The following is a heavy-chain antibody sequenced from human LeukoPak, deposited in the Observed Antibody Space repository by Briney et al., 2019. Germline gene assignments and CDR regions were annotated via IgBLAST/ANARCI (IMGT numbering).Heavy chain of an antibody. J-gene: IGHJ4*02. CDR1: GYTFTGYY. D-gene: IGHD2-2*01. V-gene: IGHV1-2*02. Sequence: ASVKVSCKASGYTFTGYYIHWVRQAPGQGLEWMGWINPHSGGTNYAQKFQGGVTMTRDTSITTAYMELSSLRSNDTAVYYCARDVGEYCSSTNCYASHYWGQGTLVTVSS. CDR2: INPHSGGT. CDR3: ARDVGEYCSSTNCYASHY.